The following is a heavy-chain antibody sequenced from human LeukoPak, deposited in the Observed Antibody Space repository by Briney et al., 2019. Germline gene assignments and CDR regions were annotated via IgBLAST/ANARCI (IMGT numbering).Heavy chain of an antibody. CDR2: IYTSGST. CDR1: GGSISSYY. Sequence: SETLSLTCTVSGGSISSYYWSWIRQPAGKGLEWIGRIYTSGSTNYNPSLKSRVTISVDTSKNQFSLKLSSVTAADTAVYYCAREIRPTVTRSFDAFDIWGQGTMVTVSS. D-gene: IGHD4-17*01. J-gene: IGHJ3*02. CDR3: AREIRPTVTRSFDAFDI. V-gene: IGHV4-4*07.